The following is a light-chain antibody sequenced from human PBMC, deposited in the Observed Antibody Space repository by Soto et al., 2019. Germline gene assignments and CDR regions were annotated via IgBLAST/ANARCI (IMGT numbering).Light chain of an antibody. Sequence: QSALTQPASVSGSPGQSITISCTGTSSDVGGYNYVSWYQQHPGKAPKLMIYDVSNRPSGVSNRFSGSKSGNTASLTISGLHAEAEADYYCSSYTSSSTLVVFGGGTQLTVL. J-gene: IGLJ2*01. CDR3: SSYTSSSTLVV. V-gene: IGLV2-14*01. CDR1: SSDVGGYNY. CDR2: DVS.